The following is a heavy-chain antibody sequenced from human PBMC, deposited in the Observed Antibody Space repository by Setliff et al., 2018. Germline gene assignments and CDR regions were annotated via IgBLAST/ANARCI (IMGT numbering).Heavy chain of an antibody. Sequence: LRLSCAASGFTFSSYGMHWVRQAPGKGLMWVSRMHSDDRSITYADSVKGRFTISRDNAKNMLYLQMNSLRAEDTAVYYCVREGGNYFPLDYWGLGTLVTVSS. D-gene: IGHD1-26*01. J-gene: IGHJ4*02. CDR1: GFTFSSYG. CDR3: VREGGNYFPLDY. CDR2: MHSDDRSI. V-gene: IGHV3-74*03.